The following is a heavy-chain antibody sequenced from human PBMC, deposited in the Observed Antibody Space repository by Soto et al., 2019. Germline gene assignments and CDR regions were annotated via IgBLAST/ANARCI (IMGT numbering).Heavy chain of an antibody. CDR3: ARDQSPSSGWPGMDV. J-gene: IGHJ6*01. V-gene: IGHV1-2*02. D-gene: IGHD6-19*01. CDR2: INPNSGGT. Sequence: GDSGKVCFKASGYPFTDYYMHWVRQAPGQGLEWMGWINPNSGGTNYAQKFQGRVTMTRDTSISTAYMELNRLRSDDTAVYYCARDQSPSSGWPGMDVWGQGTTVTVSS. CDR1: GYPFTDYY.